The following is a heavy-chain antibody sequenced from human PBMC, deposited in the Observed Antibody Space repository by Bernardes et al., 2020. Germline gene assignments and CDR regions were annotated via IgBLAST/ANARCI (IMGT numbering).Heavy chain of an antibody. CDR2: IYWDDDK. CDR3: AHSPVGEDGWYPRFNFQH. V-gene: IGHV2-5*02. CDR1: GFSLSTSGVG. Sequence: GPTLVKPTQTLTLTCTFSGFSLSTSGVGVGWIRQPPGKALEWLALIYWDDDKRYSPSLKSRLTITKDTSKNQVVLTMTNMDPVDTATYYCAHSPVGEDGWYPRFNFQHWGQGTLVTVSS. D-gene: IGHD6-19*01. J-gene: IGHJ1*01.